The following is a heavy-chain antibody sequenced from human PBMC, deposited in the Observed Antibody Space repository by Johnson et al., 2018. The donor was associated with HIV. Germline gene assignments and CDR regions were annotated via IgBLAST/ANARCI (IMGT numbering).Heavy chain of an antibody. Sequence: QEQLVESGGGVVQPGRSLRLSCAAFGFTLSSHAMHWVRQDPGKGLEWVAVISYDGNNKYFADSVKGRFTISRDNSKNTVYLQLNSLRAEDTAVYYCARDLRITDDPSRAFDILGQGTMVPVSS. V-gene: IGHV3-30-3*01. CDR1: GFTLSSHA. CDR3: ARDLRITDDPSRAFDI. CDR2: ISYDGNNK. D-gene: IGHD3-16*01. J-gene: IGHJ3*02.